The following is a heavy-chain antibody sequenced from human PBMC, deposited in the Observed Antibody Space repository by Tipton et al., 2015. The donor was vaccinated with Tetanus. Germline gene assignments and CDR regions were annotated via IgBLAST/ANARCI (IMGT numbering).Heavy chain of an antibody. Sequence: LRLSCAASGFTVSNNYMNWVRQAPGKGLEWIGNLYYSGSIHDNPSLQRRVTISADTSKNQFSLKLTSVTAADTAIYYCARRGNQSSSSSGGLDVWGQGTAVTVSS. CDR1: GFTVSNNY. CDR3: ARRGNQSSSSSGGLDV. CDR2: LYYSGSI. J-gene: IGHJ6*02. V-gene: IGHV4-59*02. D-gene: IGHD6-13*01.